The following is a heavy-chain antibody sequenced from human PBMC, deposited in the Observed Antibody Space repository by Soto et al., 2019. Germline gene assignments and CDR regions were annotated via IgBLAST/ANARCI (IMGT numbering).Heavy chain of an antibody. CDR3: AKHLLAVAGYLHCMDV. J-gene: IGHJ6*02. CDR2: ISHDGSNK. V-gene: IGHV3-30*18. CDR1: GFTFSSYG. D-gene: IGHD6-19*01. Sequence: QVQLVESGGGVVQPGRSLRLSCAASGFTFSSYGMHWVRQAPGKGLEWVAVISHDGSNKYFADSVKGRFTISRDNSQNPLYLQMNSLRAEDTAVYYCAKHLLAVAGYLHCMDVWGQGTTVTVSS.